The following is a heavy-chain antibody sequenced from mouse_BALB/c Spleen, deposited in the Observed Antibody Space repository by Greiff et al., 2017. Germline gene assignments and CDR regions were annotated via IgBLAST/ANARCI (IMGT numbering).Heavy chain of an antibody. Sequence: VQLQQSGAELARPGASVKLSCKASGYTFTSYWMQWVKQRPGQGLEWIGAIYPGDGDTRYTQKFKGKATLTADKSSSTAYMQLSSLASEDSAVYYCARRDTSYAMDYWGQGTSVTVSS. CDR2: IYPGDGDT. CDR3: ARRDTSYAMDY. V-gene: IGHV1-87*01. J-gene: IGHJ4*01. D-gene: IGHD5-1-1*01. CDR1: GYTFTSYW.